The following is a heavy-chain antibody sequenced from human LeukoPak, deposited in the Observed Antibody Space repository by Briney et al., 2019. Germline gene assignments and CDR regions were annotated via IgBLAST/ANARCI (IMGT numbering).Heavy chain of an antibody. D-gene: IGHD2-2*01. V-gene: IGHV3-23*03. Sequence: GGSLRLSCSASGFSFSTYAMHWVRQAPGKGLEWVSVIYSGGSTYYADSVKGRFTISRDNSKNTLYLQMNSLRAEDTAVYYCAKRTAAEDFDYWGQGTLVTVSS. CDR3: AKRTAAEDFDY. J-gene: IGHJ4*02. CDR2: IYSGGST. CDR1: GFSFSTYA.